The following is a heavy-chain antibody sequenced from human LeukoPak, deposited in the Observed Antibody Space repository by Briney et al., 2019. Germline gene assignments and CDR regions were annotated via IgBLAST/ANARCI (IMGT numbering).Heavy chain of an antibody. CDR1: GGSFSGYY. V-gene: IGHV4-34*01. J-gene: IGHJ4*02. D-gene: IGHD3-9*01. Sequence: SETLSLTCAVYGGSFSGYYWSWIRQPPGKGLERIGEINHSGSTNYNPSLKSRVTISVDTSKNQFSLKLSSVTAADTAVYYCARGHPVLRYFDWSPGGDYWGQGTLVTVSS. CDR3: ARGHPVLRYFDWSPGGDY. CDR2: INHSGST.